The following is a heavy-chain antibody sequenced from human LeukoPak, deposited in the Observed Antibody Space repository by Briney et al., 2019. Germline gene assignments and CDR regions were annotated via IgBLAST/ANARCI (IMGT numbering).Heavy chain of an antibody. J-gene: IGHJ6*02. CDR1: GGSLSSYY. V-gene: IGHV4-59*08. CDR2: IYYSGST. Sequence: SETLSLTCTVSGGSLSSYYWSWIRQPPGKGLEWIGYIYYSGSTNYNPSLKSRVTISVDTSKNQFSLKLSSVTAADTAVYYCARLVAEPGHTAMVPETNYYYYYGMDVWGQGTTVTVSS. CDR3: ARLVAEPGHTAMVPETNYYYYYGMDV. D-gene: IGHD5-18*01.